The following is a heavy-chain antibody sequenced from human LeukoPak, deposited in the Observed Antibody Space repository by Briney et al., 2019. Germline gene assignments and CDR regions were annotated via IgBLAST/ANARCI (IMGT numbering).Heavy chain of an antibody. D-gene: IGHD4-17*01. CDR2: IKQDGSEK. J-gene: IGHJ5*02. V-gene: IGHV3-7*01. CDR1: GFTFSSNW. Sequence: GYLRLSCSASGFTFSSNWVRWVRPAPGKRLEWVDSIKQDGSEKYCVDTVKGRFTISRDKAKNSLYLQTNSLRAEDTALYYCAKAPGEGWFDPWGQGPLVTVSA. CDR3: AKAPGEGWFDP.